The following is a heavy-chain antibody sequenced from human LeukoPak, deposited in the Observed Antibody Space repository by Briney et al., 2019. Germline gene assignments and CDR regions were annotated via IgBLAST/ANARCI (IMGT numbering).Heavy chain of an antibody. Sequence: GGSLRLSXAASGFTFSSYSMNWIRQARGKGLEWVSSISSSSSYIYYADSVKGRFTISRDNAKNSLYLQMNSLRAEDTAVYYCARDANFWSGFWGQGTLVTVSS. J-gene: IGHJ4*02. CDR3: ARDANFWSGF. V-gene: IGHV3-21*01. CDR1: GFTFSSYS. CDR2: ISSSSSYI. D-gene: IGHD3-3*01.